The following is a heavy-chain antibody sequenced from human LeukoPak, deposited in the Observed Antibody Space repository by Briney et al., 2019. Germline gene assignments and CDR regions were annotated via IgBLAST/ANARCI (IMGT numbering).Heavy chain of an antibody. V-gene: IGHV3-53*01. J-gene: IGHJ6*02. CDR3: ARARYSASLAMDV. CDR2: IYSGGGT. CDR1: GFTVSSNY. D-gene: IGHD5-12*01. Sequence: GGSLRLSCAASGFTVSSNYMSWVRQAPGKGLEWVSVIYSGGGTFYEDSVKGRFTISRDSSKNTLYLQMNSLRAEDTALYYCARARYSASLAMDVWGRGTTVTVSS.